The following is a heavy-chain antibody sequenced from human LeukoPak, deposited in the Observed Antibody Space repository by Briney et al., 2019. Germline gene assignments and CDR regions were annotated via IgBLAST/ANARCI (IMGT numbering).Heavy chain of an antibody. CDR3: ASGAWATRLNS. CDR2: IFDGKTI. D-gene: IGHD5-24*01. Sequence: SETLSLTCAVYGESLNSYYWTWIRQSPGKGLEWMGDIFDGKTINYNPSLKSRVTISAATSSQQFSLNLKSVTAADTAVYFCASGAWATRLNSWAQGALVIASS. CDR1: GESLNSYY. V-gene: IGHV4-34*12. J-gene: IGHJ4*02.